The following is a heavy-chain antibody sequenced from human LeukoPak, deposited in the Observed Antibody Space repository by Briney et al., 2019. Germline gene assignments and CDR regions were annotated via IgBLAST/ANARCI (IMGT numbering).Heavy chain of an antibody. J-gene: IGHJ4*02. D-gene: IGHD2-2*01. CDR2: ISYDGSNK. CDR3: ARDYSLRVPAAIAY. CDR1: GFTFSNYA. V-gene: IGHV3-30*04. Sequence: GSLRLSCATSGFTFSNYAMHWVRQAPGKGLEWVAVISYDGSNKYYADSVKGRFTISRDNSKNTLYLQMNSLRAEDTAVYYCARDYSLRVPAAIAYWGQGTLVTVSS.